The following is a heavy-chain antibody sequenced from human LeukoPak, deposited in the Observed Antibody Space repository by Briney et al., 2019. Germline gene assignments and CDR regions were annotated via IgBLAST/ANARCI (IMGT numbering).Heavy chain of an antibody. V-gene: IGHV3-66*04. CDR1: GFTVSSNY. J-gene: IGHJ4*02. CDR2: IYSGGST. Sequence: GGSLRLSCAASGFTVSSNYMSWVRQAPGKGLEWVSVIYSGGSTYYADSVKGRFTISRDNAKNSLYLQMNSLRAEDTAVYYCARQTAGYSGYDTNFDYWGQGTLVTVSS. D-gene: IGHD5-12*01. CDR3: ARQTAGYSGYDTNFDY.